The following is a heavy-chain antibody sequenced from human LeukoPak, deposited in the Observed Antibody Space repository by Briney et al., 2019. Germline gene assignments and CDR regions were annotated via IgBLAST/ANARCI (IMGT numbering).Heavy chain of an antibody. CDR3: ARDGGLMTTVVTPPVY. Sequence: SETLSLTCTVSGYSISSGYYWGWIRQPPGKGLEWIGSIYHSGSTYYNPSLKSRVTISVDTSKNQFSLKLSSVTAADTAVYYCARDGGLMTTVVTPPVYWGQGTLVTVSS. V-gene: IGHV4-38-2*02. J-gene: IGHJ4*02. D-gene: IGHD4-23*01. CDR2: IYHSGST. CDR1: GYSISSGYY.